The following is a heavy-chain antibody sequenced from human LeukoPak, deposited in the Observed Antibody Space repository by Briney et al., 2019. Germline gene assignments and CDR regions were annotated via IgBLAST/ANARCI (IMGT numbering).Heavy chain of an antibody. CDR1: GGSISSYY. Sequence: SETLSLTCTVSGGSISSYYWSWIRQPPGKGLEWIGYIYYSGSTNYNPSLKSRVTISVDTSKNQFSLKLSSVTAADTAVYYCARLKTTVTTIPLYYYYYGMDVWGQGTTVTVSS. J-gene: IGHJ6*02. V-gene: IGHV4-59*08. CDR2: IYYSGST. CDR3: ARLKTTVTTIPLYYYYYGMDV. D-gene: IGHD4-17*01.